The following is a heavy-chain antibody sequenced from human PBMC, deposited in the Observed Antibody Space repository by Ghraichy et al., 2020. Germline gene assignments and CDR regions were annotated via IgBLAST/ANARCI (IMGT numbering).Heavy chain of an antibody. CDR3: ARGTVATPEGS. V-gene: IGHV3-30*03. Sequence: GESLNISCAASGFIFRNYGLHWVRQAPGKGLEWVSVISYDGSSKYYADSVKGRFTVSRDNSNDMLYLQLNSLRVEDTAVYYCARGTVATPEGSWGQGTLVIVSS. CDR2: ISYDGSSK. D-gene: IGHD5-24*01. J-gene: IGHJ5*02. CDR1: GFIFRNYG.